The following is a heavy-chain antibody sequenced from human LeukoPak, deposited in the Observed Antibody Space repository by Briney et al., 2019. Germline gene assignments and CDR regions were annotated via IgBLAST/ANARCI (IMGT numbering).Heavy chain of an antibody. CDR2: IYPSGGT. V-gene: IGHV4-4*07. CDR1: GGSISGFY. CDR3: AREYGDLDY. J-gene: IGHJ4*02. Sequence: SETLSLTCTVSGGSISGFYWSWIRQPAGKGLEWIGRIYPSGGTNYNPSLKSRVTMSTDASKNQFSLKLRSVTAADTAVYYCAREYGDLDYWGQGTLVTVSS. D-gene: IGHD2-21*01.